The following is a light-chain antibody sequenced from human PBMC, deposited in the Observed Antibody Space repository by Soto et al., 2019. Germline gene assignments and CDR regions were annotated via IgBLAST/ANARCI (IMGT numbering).Light chain of an antibody. J-gene: IGKJ1*01. CDR3: QKYGTSPRT. V-gene: IGKV3-20*01. CDR2: GAS. Sequence: IVLTQSPGTLSLSPGERDTLSCRASQSVGSNYLAWYQQRPGQAPRLLIYGASGRATGIPDRFSGSGSVTDFTLTITRLETEDSGMYCWQKYGTSPRTFGPGTNVEIK. CDR1: QSVGSNY.